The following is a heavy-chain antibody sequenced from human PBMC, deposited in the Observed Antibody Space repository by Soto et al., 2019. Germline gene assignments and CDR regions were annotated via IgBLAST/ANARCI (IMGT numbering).Heavy chain of an antibody. CDR1: GFTFSSYA. J-gene: IGHJ3*02. CDR3: AKDLNGGKPPPDAFDI. V-gene: IGHV3-23*01. D-gene: IGHD2-15*01. CDR2: ISGSGGST. Sequence: PGGSLRLSCAASGFTFSSYAMSWVRQAPGKGLEWVSAISGSGGSTYYADSVKGRFTISRDNSKNTLYLQMNSLRAEDTAVYYCAKDLNGGKPPPDAFDIWGQGTMVTVSS.